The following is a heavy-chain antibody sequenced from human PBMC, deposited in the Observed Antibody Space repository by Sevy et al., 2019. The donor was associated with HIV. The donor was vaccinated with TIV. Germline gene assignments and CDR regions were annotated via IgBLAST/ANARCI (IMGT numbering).Heavy chain of an antibody. J-gene: IGHJ3*02. CDR1: GGSINSDH. Sequence: SETLLTCTVSGGSINSDHWNWIRQPPGKGLEWIGYVYYIGGTNYNPSLKNRVTISVDRTKNQFSLKLTSVTAADTAVYYCARRNDFAIWGQGTMVTVSS. CDR2: VYYIGGT. CDR3: ARRNDFAI. V-gene: IGHV4-59*08.